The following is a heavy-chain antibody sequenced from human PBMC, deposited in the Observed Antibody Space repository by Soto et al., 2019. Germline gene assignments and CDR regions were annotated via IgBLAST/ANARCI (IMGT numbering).Heavy chain of an antibody. CDR2: INTYKGNI. CDR1: GYTFTDYG. CDR3: ARERGGYKHFDY. J-gene: IGHJ4*02. Sequence: QVQLVQSGAEVKKPGASVRVSCKSSGYTFTDYGITWVRQAPGQGLEWMGWINTYKGNINYAQRLQGRFTMTTETSTSAAYMELRSLTSDEPAVYYCARERGGYKHFDYWGQGALVTVSS. D-gene: IGHD1-26*01. V-gene: IGHV1-18*01.